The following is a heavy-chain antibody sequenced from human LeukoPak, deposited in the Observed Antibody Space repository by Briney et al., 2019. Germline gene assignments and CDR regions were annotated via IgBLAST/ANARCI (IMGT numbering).Heavy chain of an antibody. CDR3: ARAPTWTGYYYYMDV. J-gene: IGHJ6*03. CDR2: IIPFLGKT. Sequence: GASVKVSCKASGGSFSTYTFTWVRQAPGQGLEWMGGIIPFLGKTDYAQKFQGRVTITADESTTTAYMELSSLRSDDTAVYYCARAPTWTGYYYYMDVWGKGTTVTVSS. CDR1: GGSFSTYT. V-gene: IGHV1-69*10. D-gene: IGHD3-16*01.